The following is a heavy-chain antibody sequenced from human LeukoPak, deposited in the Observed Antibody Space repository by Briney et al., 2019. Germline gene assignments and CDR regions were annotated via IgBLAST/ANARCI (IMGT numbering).Heavy chain of an antibody. CDR1: GGSISTSRYY. CDR3: APVQWLADTWGY. V-gene: IGHV4-39*01. CDR2: IYYSGNT. Sequence: PSETLSLTCTVSGGSISTSRYYWGWIRQPPGTGLEWIGSIYYSGNTYYNPSLKSRVTISLDTSKNQFSLKLTSVTAADTAVYYCAPVQWLADTWGYWGQGTLVTVSS. J-gene: IGHJ4*02. D-gene: IGHD6-19*01.